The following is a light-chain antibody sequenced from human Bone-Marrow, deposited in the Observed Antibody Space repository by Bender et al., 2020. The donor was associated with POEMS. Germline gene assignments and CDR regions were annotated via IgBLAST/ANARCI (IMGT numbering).Light chain of an antibody. V-gene: IGLV2-14*02. J-gene: IGLJ3*02. CDR2: DGT. CDR1: SSDVGSDNL. CDR3: SSYTSTSARV. Sequence: QSALTQPASVSGSPGQSITISCTGTSSDVGSDNLVSWFQQRPGTAPKLILFDGTERPSGVPDRFSGSKSGTSASLAISGLRSEDEADYYCSSYTSTSARVFGGGTKVTVL.